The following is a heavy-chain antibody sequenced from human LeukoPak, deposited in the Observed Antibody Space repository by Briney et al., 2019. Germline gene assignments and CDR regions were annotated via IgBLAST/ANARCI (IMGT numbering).Heavy chain of an antibody. Sequence: GASVKVSCTASGYTFTSYGISWVRQAPGQGLEWMGWISDYNGNTNYAQKLQGRVTMTTDTSTSTTYMELRSLRSDDTAVYYCAIPTTTEYFQHWGQGTLVTVSS. CDR2: ISDYNGNT. CDR1: GYTFTSYG. V-gene: IGHV1-18*01. J-gene: IGHJ1*01. D-gene: IGHD4-17*01. CDR3: AIPTTTEYFQH.